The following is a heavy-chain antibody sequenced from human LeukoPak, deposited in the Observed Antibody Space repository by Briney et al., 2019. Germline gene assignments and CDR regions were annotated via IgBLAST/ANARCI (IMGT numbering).Heavy chain of an antibody. V-gene: IGHV3-30*18. CDR2: ISYDGSNK. D-gene: IGHD6-6*01. CDR3: AKVILIAAAHGDFIDL. Sequence: GGSLRLSCAASGFTFSSYGMHWVRQAPGKGLEWVAVISYDGSNKYYADSVQGRFTISRDNSKNTLYLQMSSLRADDTAIYYCAKVILIAAAHGDFIDLWGQGTLVSVSS. CDR1: GFTFSSYG. J-gene: IGHJ5*02.